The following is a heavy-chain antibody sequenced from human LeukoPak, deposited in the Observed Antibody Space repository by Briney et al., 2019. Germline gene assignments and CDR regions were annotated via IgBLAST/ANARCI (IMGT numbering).Heavy chain of an antibody. V-gene: IGHV4-59*01. J-gene: IGHJ6*02. CDR1: GGSISSYY. CDR3: ARADYSDIVVVPAAMFYYYYGMDV. CDR2: IYYSGST. D-gene: IGHD2-2*01. Sequence: SETLSLTCTVSGGSISSYYWSRVRQPPGKGLEWIGYIYYSGSTNYNPSLKSRVTISVDTSKNQFSLKLSSVTAADTAVYYCARADYSDIVVVPAAMFYYYYGMDVWGQGTTVTVSS.